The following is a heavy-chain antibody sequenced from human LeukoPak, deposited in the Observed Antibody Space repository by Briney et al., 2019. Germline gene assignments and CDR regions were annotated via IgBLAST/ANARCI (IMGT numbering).Heavy chain of an antibody. Sequence: GGSLRLSCAASGFTLSSYSMNWVRQAPGKGLEWVSSISTSSSYIYYADSVKGRFTISRDNSKNTLYLQMNSLRAEDTAVYYCARGGSYLSAFDIWGQGTMVTVSS. CDR2: ISTSSSYI. CDR3: ARGGSYLSAFDI. V-gene: IGHV3-21*04. CDR1: GFTLSSYS. D-gene: IGHD1-26*01. J-gene: IGHJ3*02.